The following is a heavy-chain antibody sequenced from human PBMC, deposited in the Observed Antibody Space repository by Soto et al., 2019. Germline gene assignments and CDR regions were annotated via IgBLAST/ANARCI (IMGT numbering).Heavy chain of an antibody. CDR1: GGSISSGGYY. Sequence: QVQLQESGPGLVKPSQTLSLTCTVSGGSISSGGYYWSWIRQHPGKSLEWIGYIYYSGSTYYNPSLKIRVTISVDTSKNQFSLKLSSVTAADTAVYYCARELRFGEDYYGMDVWGQGTTVTVSS. CDR2: IYYSGST. V-gene: IGHV4-31*03. J-gene: IGHJ6*02. D-gene: IGHD3-10*01. CDR3: ARELRFGEDYYGMDV.